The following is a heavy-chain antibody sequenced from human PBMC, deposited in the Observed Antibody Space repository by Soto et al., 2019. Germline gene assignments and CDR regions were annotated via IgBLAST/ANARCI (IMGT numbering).Heavy chain of an antibody. CDR1: GYTFTSYG. CDR3: ARANFQTQGYGNWFDP. CDR2: ISAYNGNT. J-gene: IGHJ5*02. Sequence: GASVKVSCKASGYTFTSYGISWVRQAPGQGLEWMGWISAYNGNTNYAQKLQGRVTMTTDTSTSTAYMELRSLRSDDTAVYYCARANFQTQGYGNWFDPWGQGTLVTVSS. D-gene: IGHD3-10*01. V-gene: IGHV1-18*01.